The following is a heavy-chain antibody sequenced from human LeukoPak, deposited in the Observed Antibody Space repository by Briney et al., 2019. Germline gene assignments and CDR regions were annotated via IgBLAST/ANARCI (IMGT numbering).Heavy chain of an antibody. V-gene: IGHV3-30*03. CDR3: ARGLYNSGYDFYYYYGMDV. J-gene: IGHJ6*02. Sequence: GGSLRLSCAASGFTFSSYGMHWVRQAPGKGLEWVAVISYDGSNKYYADSVKGRFTISRDNAKNSLYLQMNSLRAGDTAVYYCARGLYNSGYDFYYYYGMDVWGQGTTVTVSS. CDR2: ISYDGSNK. D-gene: IGHD5-12*01. CDR1: GFTFSSYG.